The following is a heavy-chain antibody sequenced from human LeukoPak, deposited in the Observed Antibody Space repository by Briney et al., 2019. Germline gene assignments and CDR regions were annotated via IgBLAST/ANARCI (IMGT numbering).Heavy chain of an antibody. Sequence: GGSLRLSCAASGFTFSSYSMNWVRQAPGKGLEWVSAISGSGGSTYYADSVKGRFTISRDNSKNTLYLQMNSLRAEDTAVYYCARDSYDFWSGYYLPQFDYWGQGTLVTVSS. CDR3: ARDSYDFWSGYYLPQFDY. D-gene: IGHD3-3*01. V-gene: IGHV3-23*01. CDR1: GFTFSSYS. J-gene: IGHJ4*02. CDR2: ISGSGGST.